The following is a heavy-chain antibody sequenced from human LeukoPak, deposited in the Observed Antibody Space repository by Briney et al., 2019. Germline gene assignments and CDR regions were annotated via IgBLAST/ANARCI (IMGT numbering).Heavy chain of an antibody. CDR2: IRYDGSDK. Sequence: GGSLRLSCAASGFTFSSCGMHWVRQAPGKGLEWVAFIRYDGSDKYYADSVKGRFTISRDNSMNTLYLQMNSLRTEDTAVYYCAKVHCSSSGCSDDYWGQGTLVTVSS. V-gene: IGHV3-30*02. CDR3: AKVHCSSSGCSDDY. CDR1: GFTFSSCG. J-gene: IGHJ4*02. D-gene: IGHD2-2*01.